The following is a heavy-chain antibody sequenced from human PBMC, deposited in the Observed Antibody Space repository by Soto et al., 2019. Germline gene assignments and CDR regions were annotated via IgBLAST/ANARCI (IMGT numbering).Heavy chain of an antibody. CDR1: GGSIRYYF. D-gene: IGHD4-17*01. CDR3: ARVGGDDFGDSGGFDY. Sequence: SVTLSLTCTFAGGSIRYYFLTWIRQTPGKGLEWIGYIYYSGRTNYNPSLKSRVSISVDTSKNHFSLQLRSVTAADTAVYYCARVGGDDFGDSGGFDYWGQGTLVTVSS. V-gene: IGHV4-59*01. J-gene: IGHJ4*02. CDR2: IYYSGRT.